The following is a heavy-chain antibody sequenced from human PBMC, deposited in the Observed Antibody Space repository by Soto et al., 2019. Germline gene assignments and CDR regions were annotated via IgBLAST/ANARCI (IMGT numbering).Heavy chain of an antibody. J-gene: IGHJ4*02. D-gene: IGHD6-19*01. CDR3: ARDTSTGWYF. Sequence: QVQLVESGGGVVQPGTSLRLSCAASGFTFSSFGMHWVRQAPGKGLEWVGSISYDGSNKNYTDSVKGRFTISRDNSKSTLYLLMNSLRLEDTAVYFCARDTSTGWYFWGQGTLVTVSA. V-gene: IGHV3-30*03. CDR1: GFTFSSFG. CDR2: ISYDGSNK.